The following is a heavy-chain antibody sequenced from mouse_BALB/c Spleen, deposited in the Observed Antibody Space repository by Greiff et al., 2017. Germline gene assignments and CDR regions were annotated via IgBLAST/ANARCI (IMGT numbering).Heavy chain of an antibody. CDR1: GYTFTSYW. V-gene: IGHV1-7*01. CDR3: AKIYGSSPYYYAMDY. CDR2: INPSTGYT. Sequence: VQLQQSGAELAKPGASVKMSCKASGYTFTSYWMHWVKQRPGQGLEWIGYINPSTGYTEYNQKFKDKATLTADKSSSTAYMQLSSLTSEDSAVYYCAKIYGSSPYYYAMDYWGQGTSVTVSS. J-gene: IGHJ4*01. D-gene: IGHD1-1*01.